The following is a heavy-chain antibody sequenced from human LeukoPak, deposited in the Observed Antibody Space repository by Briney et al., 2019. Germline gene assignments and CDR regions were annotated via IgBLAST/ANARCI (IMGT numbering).Heavy chain of an antibody. V-gene: IGHV4-30-2*01. J-gene: IGHJ5*02. CDR3: ARPLAAAGSLWFDP. D-gene: IGHD6-13*01. CDR1: GGSISSGGYS. CDR2: IYHSGNT. Sequence: SETLSLTCAVSGGSISSGGYSWSRIRQPPGRGLEWIGYIYHSGNTYYNPSLKSRVTISVDRSKNQFSLKLSSVTAADTAVYYCARPLAAAGSLWFDPWGQGTLVTVSS.